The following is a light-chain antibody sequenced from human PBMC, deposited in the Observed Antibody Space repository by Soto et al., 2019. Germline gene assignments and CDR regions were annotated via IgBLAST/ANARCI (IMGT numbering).Light chain of an antibody. CDR1: QTVSNY. CDR2: TAS. Sequence: DIQMTQSPSSLSASVGDRVTITCRASQTVSNYLNWYQQKPGKAPKLLIYTASSLESGVPSRFSGSGSGTDFTLTISSLQPEDFAAYYCQQTFRTPYTFGQGTKLEIK. J-gene: IGKJ2*01. V-gene: IGKV1-39*01. CDR3: QQTFRTPYT.